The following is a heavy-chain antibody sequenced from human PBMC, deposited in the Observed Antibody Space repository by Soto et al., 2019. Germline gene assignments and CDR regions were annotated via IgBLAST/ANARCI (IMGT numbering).Heavy chain of an antibody. CDR2: IYYSGST. Sequence: SETLSLTCTVSGGSISSGGYYWSWIRQHPGKGLEWIGYIYYSGSTYYNPSLKSRVTISVDTSKNQFSLKLSSVTAADTAVYYCARLAVPAAMPNYYYYYYMDVWGKGTTVTVSS. CDR3: ARLAVPAAMPNYYYYYYMDV. D-gene: IGHD2-2*01. J-gene: IGHJ6*03. CDR1: GGSISSGGYY. V-gene: IGHV4-31*03.